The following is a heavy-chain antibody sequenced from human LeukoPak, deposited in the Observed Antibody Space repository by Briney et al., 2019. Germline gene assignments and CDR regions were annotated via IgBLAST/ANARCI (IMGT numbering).Heavy chain of an antibody. CDR2: IYSSGTT. V-gene: IGHV4-30-2*01. CDR1: GGSLSGDYY. Sequence: SETLSLTCTVSGGSLSGDYYWSWIRQPPGKGLEWIGYIYSSGTTYYNPSLKSRVTISVDRSKNQFSLKLSSVTAADTAVYYCARVDYDFWSGYSEGDWFDPWGQGTLVTVSS. J-gene: IGHJ5*02. CDR3: ARVDYDFWSGYSEGDWFDP. D-gene: IGHD3-3*01.